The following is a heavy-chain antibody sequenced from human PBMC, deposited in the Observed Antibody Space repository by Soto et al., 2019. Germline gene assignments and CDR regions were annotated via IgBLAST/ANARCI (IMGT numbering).Heavy chain of an antibody. Sequence: GGSLRLSCAASGFTFSNYAMTWVRQAPGKGLEWVSAISSGGTYTDYADSVKGRFTLSRDNSKNMVYLEMSSLRAEDSAVYYCAKDSRTVAVSAARVYGMDVWGQGTTVTVSS. V-gene: IGHV3-23*01. D-gene: IGHD2-2*01. CDR1: GFTFSNYA. J-gene: IGHJ6*02. CDR2: ISSGGTYT. CDR3: AKDSRTVAVSAARVYGMDV.